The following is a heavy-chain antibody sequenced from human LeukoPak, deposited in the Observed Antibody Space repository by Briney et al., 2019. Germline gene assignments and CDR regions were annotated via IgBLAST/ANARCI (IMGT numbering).Heavy chain of an antibody. CDR2: ISYDGSNK. D-gene: IGHD3-16*01. Sequence: GGSLRLSCAASGFTFSSYAMHWVRQAPGKGLEWVAVISYDGSNKYYADSVKGRFTISRDNSKNTLYLQMNSLRAEDTAVYYCAKVFGGYFDYFDYWGQGTLVTVSS. CDR1: GFTFSSYA. V-gene: IGHV3-30*04. J-gene: IGHJ4*02. CDR3: AKVFGGYFDYFDY.